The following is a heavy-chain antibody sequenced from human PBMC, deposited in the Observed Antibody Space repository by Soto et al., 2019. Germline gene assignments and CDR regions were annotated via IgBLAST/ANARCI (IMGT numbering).Heavy chain of an antibody. CDR2: ISSSSSYI. V-gene: IGHV3-21*01. CDR3: ARGGVLITFGGVIVKSFDY. CDR1: GFTFSSYS. J-gene: IGHJ4*02. Sequence: EVQLVESGGGLVKPGGSLRLSCAASGFTFSSYSMNWVRQAPGKGLEWVSSISSSSSYIYYADSVKGRFTISRDNAKNSLYLQMNSLRAEDTVVYYCARGGVLITFGGVIVKSFDYWGQGTLVTVSS. D-gene: IGHD3-16*02.